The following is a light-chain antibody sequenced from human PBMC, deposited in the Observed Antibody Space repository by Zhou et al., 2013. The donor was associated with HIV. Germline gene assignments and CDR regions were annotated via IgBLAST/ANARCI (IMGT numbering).Light chain of an antibody. J-gene: IGKJ1*01. CDR1: QDIRNF. CDR3: QKYDTAPRT. CDR2: SSA. V-gene: IGKV1-27*01. Sequence: DTQMTQSPSSLSASMGDTVTITCRASQDIRNFVAWYQQKPGEAPRLLIHSSATLHSGVPSYFRGSGSGREFTLTIDNVHPEDAATYYCQKYDTAPRTFGQGTKV.